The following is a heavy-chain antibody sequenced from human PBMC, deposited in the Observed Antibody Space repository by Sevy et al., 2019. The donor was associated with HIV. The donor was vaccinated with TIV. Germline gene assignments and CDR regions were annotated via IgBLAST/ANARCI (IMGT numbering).Heavy chain of an antibody. D-gene: IGHD3-10*01. CDR1: GFTFSTYG. V-gene: IGHV3-30*02. Sequence: GGSLRLSCAASGFTFSTYGMHWVRQAPGKGLEWVTFIRYDGTTKYYADSVKGRFTVSRDNSKNTLYLQMNSLRAEDTAVYYCVKGLGMVQGALLSDAIWGPGTKVTVSS. J-gene: IGHJ3*02. CDR3: VKGLGMVQGALLSDAI. CDR2: IRYDGTTK.